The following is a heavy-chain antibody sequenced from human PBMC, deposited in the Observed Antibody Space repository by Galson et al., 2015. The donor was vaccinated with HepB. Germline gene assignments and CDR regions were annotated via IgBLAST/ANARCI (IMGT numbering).Heavy chain of an antibody. CDR2: IYYSGST. Sequence: LSLTCTVSGGSVRSGSYYWSWIRQPPGKGLEWIGYIYYSGSTNYNPSLKSRVTISVDTSKNQFSLKLSSVTAADTAVYYCARVNVLTGYWMYYFDYWGQGTMVTVSS. D-gene: IGHD3-9*01. CDR1: GGSVRSGSYY. V-gene: IGHV4-61*01. CDR3: ARVNVLTGYWMYYFDY. J-gene: IGHJ4*02.